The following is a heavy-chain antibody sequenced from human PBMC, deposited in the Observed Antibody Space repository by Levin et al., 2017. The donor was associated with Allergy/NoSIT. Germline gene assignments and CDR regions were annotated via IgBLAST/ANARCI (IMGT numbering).Heavy chain of an antibody. D-gene: IGHD2-15*01. CDR2: INHSGNT. J-gene: IGHJ3*02. Sequence: SETLSLTCAVYGGSFSGYYWSWIRQPPGKGLEWIGEINHSGNTNYNPSLKSRVTISVDTSKNQFSLKLSSVTAADTAVYYCARLCLKDIVVVVAATPRDAFDIWGQGTMVTVSS. CDR1: GGSFSGYY. V-gene: IGHV4-34*01. CDR3: ARLCLKDIVVVVAATPRDAFDI.